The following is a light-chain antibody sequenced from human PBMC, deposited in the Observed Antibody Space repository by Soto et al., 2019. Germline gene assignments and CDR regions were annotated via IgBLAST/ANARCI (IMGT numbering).Light chain of an antibody. CDR2: LGS. CDR3: MQGVQTPFT. V-gene: IGKV2-28*01. Sequence: DIVMTQSPLSLPVTPGEPASISCRSSQSLLFGNGYDYLDWYLQKPGQSPQLLIYLGSHRASGVPDRLSGSGSGTDFTLKISRVEAEDVGVYYCMQGVQTPFTFGPGTKVDIK. J-gene: IGKJ3*01. CDR1: QSLLFGNGYDY.